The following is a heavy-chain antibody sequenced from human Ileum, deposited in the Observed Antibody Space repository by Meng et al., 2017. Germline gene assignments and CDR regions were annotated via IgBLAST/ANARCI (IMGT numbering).Heavy chain of an antibody. J-gene: IGHJ4*02. CDR1: GYSISSGYY. V-gene: IGHV4-38-2*02. CDR3: ARWLQTPYYFDY. Sequence: SETRSLTGTVSGYSISSGYYWGWIRQPPGKGLEWIGSIYHSGSTYYNPSLKSRVTISVDTSKNQFSLKLNSVTAADTAVYYCARWLQTPYYFDYWGQGTLVTVSS. D-gene: IGHD5-24*01. CDR2: IYHSGST.